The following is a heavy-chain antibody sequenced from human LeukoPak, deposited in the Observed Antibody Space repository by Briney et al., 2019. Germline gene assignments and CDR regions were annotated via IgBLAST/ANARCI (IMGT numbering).Heavy chain of an antibody. D-gene: IGHD5-18*01. V-gene: IGHV3-23*01. CDR2: ISGSGGST. Sequence: PGGSLRLSCAASGFTFSSYSMNWVRQAPGKGLEWVSAISGSGGSTYYADSVKGRFTISRDNSRNTLYLQVRSLRAEDTAVYYCAKDLGWIQFGYWGQGALVTVSS. J-gene: IGHJ4*02. CDR3: AKDLGWIQFGY. CDR1: GFTFSSYS.